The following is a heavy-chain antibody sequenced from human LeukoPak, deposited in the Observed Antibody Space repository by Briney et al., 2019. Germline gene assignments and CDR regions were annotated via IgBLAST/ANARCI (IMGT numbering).Heavy chain of an antibody. D-gene: IGHD3-10*01. J-gene: IGHJ6*02. CDR2: ISSSSSYI. V-gene: IGHV3-21*01. CDR3: ARGLFTMVRGTFLHGMDV. Sequence: GGSLRLSCAASGFTFSSYSMNWVRQAPGKGLEWVSSISSSSSYIYYADSVKGRFTISRDNAKNSLYLQMNSLRAEDTAVYYCARGLFTMVRGTFLHGMDVWGQGTTVTVSS. CDR1: GFTFSSYS.